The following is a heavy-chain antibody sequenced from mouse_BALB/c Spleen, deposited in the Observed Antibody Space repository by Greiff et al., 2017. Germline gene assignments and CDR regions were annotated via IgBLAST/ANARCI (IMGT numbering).Heavy chain of an antibody. CDR2: IYPGNVNT. J-gene: IGHJ4*01. V-gene: IGHV1S56*01. D-gene: IGHD2-2*01. CDR1: GYTFTSYY. CDR3: ASWLWAMDY. Sequence: QVQLQQSGPELVKPGASVRISCKASGYTFTSYYIHWVKQRPGQGLEWIGWIYPGNVNTKYNEKFKGKATLTADKSSSTAYMQLSSLTSEDSAVYFCASWLWAMDYWGQGTSVTVSS.